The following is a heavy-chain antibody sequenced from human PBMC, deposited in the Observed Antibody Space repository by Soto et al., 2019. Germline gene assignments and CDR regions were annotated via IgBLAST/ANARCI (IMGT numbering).Heavy chain of an antibody. Sequence: QLQLQESGPGLVKPSETLSLTCTVSGGSISSSSYYWGWIRQPPGKGLEWIGSIYYSGSTYYNPSLKSRVTISVDTSKIHFSLKLSSVTAADTAVYYCARQLGYYSNYYSYGMDVWGQGTTVTVSS. J-gene: IGHJ6*02. CDR2: IYYSGST. CDR1: GGSISSSSYY. CDR3: ARQLGYYSNYYSYGMDV. V-gene: IGHV4-39*01. D-gene: IGHD4-4*01.